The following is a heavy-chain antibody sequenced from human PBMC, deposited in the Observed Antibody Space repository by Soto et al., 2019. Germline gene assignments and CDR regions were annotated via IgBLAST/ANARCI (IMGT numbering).Heavy chain of an antibody. D-gene: IGHD2-15*01. CDR2: IIPIFDTT. CDR1: GCTFGHSG. Sequence: QVQLVQSGAEVKKPGSSLKVSCKASGCTFGHSGVSWVRQAPGQGPEWMGGIIPIFDTTNYAQKFQGRVTISADDSTSYMKLSSLRSEDTAVYYCARAPLLSAETIHENYFDDWGQGTQVTVSS. CDR3: ARAPLLSAETIHENYFDD. V-gene: IGHV1-69*01. J-gene: IGHJ4*02.